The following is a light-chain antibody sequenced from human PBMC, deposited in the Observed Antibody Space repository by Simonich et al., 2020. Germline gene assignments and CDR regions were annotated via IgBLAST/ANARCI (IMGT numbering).Light chain of an antibody. Sequence: DIQLTQSPSSLSASVGDRVTITCRASQSISSYLNWYQQKPGKAPKPLIYAASSLPSGVPSRFSGSGSGTDFTLTISSLQPEDFATYYCQQSYSTPWTFGQGTKVEIK. CDR1: QSISSY. J-gene: IGKJ1*01. CDR3: QQSYSTPWT. V-gene: IGKV1-39*01. CDR2: AAS.